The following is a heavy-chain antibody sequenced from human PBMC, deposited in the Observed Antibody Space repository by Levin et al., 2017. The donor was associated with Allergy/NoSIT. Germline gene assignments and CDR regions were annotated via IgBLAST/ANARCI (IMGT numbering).Heavy chain of an antibody. J-gene: IGHJ4*02. D-gene: IGHD3-22*01. CDR1: GYTFTGHY. CDR3: ARGHIYYFDNTAYSDY. V-gene: IGHV1-2*02. Sequence: ASVKVSCKTSGYTFTGHYIHWVRQAPGQGLEWMGWINHSSGGINYAQNFQDRLTITRDTSINTVYMELSSLRPDDTAVFYCARGHIYYFDNTAYSDYWGQGTLVTVSS. CDR2: INHSSGGI.